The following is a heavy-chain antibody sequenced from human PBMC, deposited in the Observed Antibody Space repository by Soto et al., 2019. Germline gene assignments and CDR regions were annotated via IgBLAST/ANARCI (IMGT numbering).Heavy chain of an antibody. V-gene: IGHV3-9*01. J-gene: IGHJ5*02. CDR2: ISWNSGSI. Sequence: EVLLVESGGGLVQPGRSLRLSCAASGFTFDDYAMHWVRQAPGKGLEWVSGISWNSGSIGYADSVKGRFTISRDNAKPSRYLQINSLTAEDTAFYYCAITKTAFGSSGFDPWGQGTLVTVSS. CDR3: AITKTAFGSSGFDP. CDR1: GFTFDDYA. D-gene: IGHD6-13*01.